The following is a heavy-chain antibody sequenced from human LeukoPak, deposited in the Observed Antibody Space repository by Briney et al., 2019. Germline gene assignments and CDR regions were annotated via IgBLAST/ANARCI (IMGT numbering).Heavy chain of an antibody. J-gene: IGHJ4*02. CDR3: TRESGSYHGNDY. CDR2: INPNNGGT. CDR1: GYTFTGYY. D-gene: IGHD1-26*01. V-gene: IGHV1-2*06. Sequence: ASVKVSCKASGYTFTGYYMHWVRQAPGQGLEWMGRINPNNGGTNYAQKFQGRVTMTRDTSISTAYMELSSLRSDGTAVYYCTRESGSYHGNDYWGQGTLVTVSS.